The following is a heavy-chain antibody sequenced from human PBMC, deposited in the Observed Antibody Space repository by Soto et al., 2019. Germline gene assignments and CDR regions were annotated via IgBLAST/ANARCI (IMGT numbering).Heavy chain of an antibody. CDR3: ARDRGVAPPVAGNTHYYYYVDG. CDR1: GYSFTNYG. J-gene: IGHJ6*03. CDR2: ISAFNGNT. Sequence: QDQLVQSGAEVKKPGASVTVSCKASGYSFTNYGVTWVRQAPGQGLEWMGWISAFNGNTHYAQNLQGRVTMTTDASTSTAYMELRSLRYDDTAVYYCARDRGVAPPVAGNTHYYYYVDGWGKGTTVTVSS. D-gene: IGHD6-19*01. V-gene: IGHV1-18*01.